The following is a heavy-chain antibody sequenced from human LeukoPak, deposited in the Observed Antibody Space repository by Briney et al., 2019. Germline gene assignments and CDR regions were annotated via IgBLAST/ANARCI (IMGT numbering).Heavy chain of an antibody. CDR2: ISGSGGST. V-gene: IGHV3-23*01. D-gene: IGHD3-10*01. CDR3: AKSPTYYYGSGPYYFDY. J-gene: IGHJ4*02. Sequence: GGSLRLSCAASGFTFSSYAMSWVRQAPGKGLEWVSAISGSGGSTYYADSVKGRFTISRDNSKNTLYLQMNSLRAEDTAVYYCAKSPTYYYGSGPYYFDYWGRGTLVTVSS. CDR1: GFTFSSYA.